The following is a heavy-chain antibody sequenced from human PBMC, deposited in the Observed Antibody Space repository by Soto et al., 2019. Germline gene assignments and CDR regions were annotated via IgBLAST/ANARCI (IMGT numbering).Heavy chain of an antibody. V-gene: IGHV4-39*01. CDR3: ARQNYGDYRNWLDP. Sequence: QLQLQESGPGLVKPSETLSLTCTVSGGSISRTSYYWGWVRQPPGKGLEWLGAIYYTGSTYYNPSLKNRVTISVDTSKNQFSLKLMSVTAADTAVYYCARQNYGDYRNWLDPWGQGTLVTVSS. J-gene: IGHJ5*02. CDR1: GGSISRTSYY. CDR2: IYYTGST. D-gene: IGHD4-17*01.